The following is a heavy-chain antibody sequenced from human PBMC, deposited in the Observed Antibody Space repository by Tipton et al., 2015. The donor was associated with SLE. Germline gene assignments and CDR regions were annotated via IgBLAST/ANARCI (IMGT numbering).Heavy chain of an antibody. CDR3: ARGWSSGWANYYYNGMGV. D-gene: IGHD6-19*01. V-gene: IGHV4-34*01. Sequence: TLSLTCAVYGGFFSGYYWSWIRQSPGKGLEWIGEINHRGRTSYNPSLKSRVTISVDTSKNHFSLKLSSVTAADTALYYCARGWSSGWANYYYNGMGVWGQGTPVTVSS. CDR1: GGFFSGYY. CDR2: INHRGRT. J-gene: IGHJ6*02.